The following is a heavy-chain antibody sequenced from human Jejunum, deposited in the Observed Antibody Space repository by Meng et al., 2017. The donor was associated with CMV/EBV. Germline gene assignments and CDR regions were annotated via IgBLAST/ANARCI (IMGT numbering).Heavy chain of an antibody. CDR2: ISYDGSIK. D-gene: IGHD3-22*01. J-gene: IGHJ4*02. CDR3: ARDPDKKWLYLDY. CDR1: GFTFSSSG. Sequence: ASGFTFSSSGMHWVRQAPGKGLEWVAVISYDGSIKYQADTVKGRFTISRDNSKNTLYLQMNSLRTEDTAVYYCARDPDKKWLYLDYWGQGTLVTVSS. V-gene: IGHV3-30*03.